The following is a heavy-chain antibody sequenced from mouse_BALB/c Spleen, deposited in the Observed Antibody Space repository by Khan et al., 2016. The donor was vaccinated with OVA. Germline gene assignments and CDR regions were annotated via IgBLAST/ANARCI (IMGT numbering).Heavy chain of an antibody. Sequence: QVQLQQSGPELVKPGASVKMSCKASGYTFTDYAMNWVKQRNGKGLEWIGQIYPGSDSTYYNEKFKGKATLTADRSSSTAYMQLSNLTSEDSAVYFCARAGCDEFAYWGQGTLVTVSA. CDR1: GYTFTDYA. J-gene: IGHJ3*01. V-gene: IGHV1-77*01. CDR2: IYPGSDST. CDR3: ARAGCDEFAY. D-gene: IGHD2-13*01.